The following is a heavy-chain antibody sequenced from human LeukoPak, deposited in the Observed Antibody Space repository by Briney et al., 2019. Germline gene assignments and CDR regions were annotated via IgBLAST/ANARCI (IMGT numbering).Heavy chain of an antibody. CDR2: IYHSGST. CDR3: ARALYGDYYFDY. Sequence: SETLSLTCTVSGGSISSGGYYWSWIRQPPGKGLEWIGYIYHSGSTYYNPSLKSRVTISVDRSKNQFSLKLSSVTAADTAVYYCARALYGDYYFDYWGQGTLVTVSS. D-gene: IGHD4-17*01. V-gene: IGHV4-30-2*01. CDR1: GGSISSGGYY. J-gene: IGHJ4*02.